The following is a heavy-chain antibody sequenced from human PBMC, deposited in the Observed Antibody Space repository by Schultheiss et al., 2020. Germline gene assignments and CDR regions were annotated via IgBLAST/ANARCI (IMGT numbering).Heavy chain of an antibody. CDR1: GFTFSSYW. V-gene: IGHV3-7*01. Sequence: GGSLRLSCAASGFTFSSYWMSWVRQAPGKGLEWVANIKQDGSEKYYVDSVKGRFTISRDNAKNSLYLQMNSLRAEDTAVYYCASSSTSCYTCWFDPWGQGTLVTVSS. D-gene: IGHD2-2*02. J-gene: IGHJ5*02. CDR3: ASSSTSCYTCWFDP. CDR2: IKQDGSEK.